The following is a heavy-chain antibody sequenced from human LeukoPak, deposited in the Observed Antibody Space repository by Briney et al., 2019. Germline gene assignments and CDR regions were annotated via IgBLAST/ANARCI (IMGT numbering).Heavy chain of an antibody. CDR1: GFTFSSYG. Sequence: GGSLRLSCAASGFTFSSYGMHWVRQAPGKGLEWLTFISYDGSKTYFTDSVKGRFTISRDLPRNTLFLLMNSLRPEDTAVYYCARQHTSSWFFGFDFWGQGTLVTVSS. CDR2: ISYDGSKT. D-gene: IGHD6-19*01. V-gene: IGHV3-30*03. CDR3: ARQHTSSWFFGFDF. J-gene: IGHJ4*02.